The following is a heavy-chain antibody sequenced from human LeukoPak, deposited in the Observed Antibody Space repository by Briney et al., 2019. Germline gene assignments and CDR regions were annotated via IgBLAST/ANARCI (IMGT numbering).Heavy chain of an antibody. CDR1: GYTFTSYG. CDR3: ARVKPTVTTSVGAFDI. Sequence: ASVKVSCKASGYTFTSYGISWVRQAPGQGLEWTGWISAYNGNTNYAQKLQGRVTMTTDTSTSTAYMELRSLRSDDTAVYYCARVKPTVTTSVGAFDIWGQGTMVTVSS. V-gene: IGHV1-18*04. D-gene: IGHD4-17*01. CDR2: ISAYNGNT. J-gene: IGHJ3*02.